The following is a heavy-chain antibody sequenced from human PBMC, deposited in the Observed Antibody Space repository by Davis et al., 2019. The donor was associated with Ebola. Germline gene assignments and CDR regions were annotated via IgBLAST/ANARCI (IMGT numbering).Heavy chain of an antibody. CDR2: INHSGST. CDR1: GFTFSSYW. CDR3: ARGLITYYYYGMDV. D-gene: IGHD1-14*01. J-gene: IGHJ6*02. Sequence: ESLKISCAASGFTFSSYWMSWVRQAPGKGLEWIGEINHSGSTNYNPSLKSRVTISVDTSKNQFSLKLSSVTAADTAVYYCARGLITYYYYGMDVWGQGTTVTVSS. V-gene: IGHV4-34*01.